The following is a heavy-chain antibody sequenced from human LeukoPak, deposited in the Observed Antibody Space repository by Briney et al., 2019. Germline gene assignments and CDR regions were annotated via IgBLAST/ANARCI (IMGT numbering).Heavy chain of an antibody. CDR3: ASHVLRYTFDI. J-gene: IGHJ3*02. CDR2: IYYSGST. V-gene: IGHV4-59*12. CDR1: GGSISSYY. Sequence: PSETLSLTCTVSGGSISSYYWSWIRQPPGKGLEWIGYIYYSGSTNYNPSLKSRVTISVDTSKNQFSLKLSSVTAADTAVYYCASHVLRYTFDIWGQGTMVTVSS. D-gene: IGHD3-9*01.